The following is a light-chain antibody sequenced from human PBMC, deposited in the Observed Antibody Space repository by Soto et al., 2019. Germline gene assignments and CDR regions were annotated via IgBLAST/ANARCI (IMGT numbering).Light chain of an antibody. J-gene: IGKJ3*01. CDR1: QDISNY. CDR3: QQYYNLSPIT. CDR2: DAS. Sequence: DIQMAQSPSSLSASVGDRVTITCLASQDISNYLNWYQQKPGKAPRLLIYDASNLEAGVPSRFSGSGSGTHFTLTINSLQSEDVASYYCQQYYNLSPITFGPGTKVDVK. V-gene: IGKV1-33*01.